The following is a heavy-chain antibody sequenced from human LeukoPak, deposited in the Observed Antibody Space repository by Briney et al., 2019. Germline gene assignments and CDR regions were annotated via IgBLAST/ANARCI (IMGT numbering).Heavy chain of an antibody. J-gene: IGHJ4*02. CDR2: IYHSGST. CDR1: GGSISSGGYY. CDR3: ARGGGSGYYRGIFDY. D-gene: IGHD3-22*01. Sequence: SETLSLTCTVSGGSISSGGYYWSWIRQPPGKGLEWIGYIYHSGSTYYNPSLKSRVTISVDRSKNQFSLKLSSVTAADTAVYYCARGGGSGYYRGIFDYWGQGTLVTVSS. V-gene: IGHV4-30-2*01.